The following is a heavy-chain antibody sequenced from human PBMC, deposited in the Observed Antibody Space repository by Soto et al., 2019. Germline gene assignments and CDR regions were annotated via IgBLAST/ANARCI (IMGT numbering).Heavy chain of an antibody. CDR1: GYTFTSYD. CDR2: MNPNSGNT. Sequence: GASVKVSCKASGYTFTSYDINWVRQATGQGLEWMGWMNPNSGNTGYAQKFQGRVTMTRNTSISTVYMELSSVRSEDTAVYYCARVGYDILTGYYEGHNWFDPWGQGTLVTVSS. CDR3: ARVGYDILTGYYEGHNWFDP. V-gene: IGHV1-8*01. J-gene: IGHJ5*02. D-gene: IGHD3-9*01.